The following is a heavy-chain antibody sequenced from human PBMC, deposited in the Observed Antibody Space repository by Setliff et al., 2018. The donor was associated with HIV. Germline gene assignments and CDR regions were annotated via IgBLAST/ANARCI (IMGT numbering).Heavy chain of an antibody. CDR3: ARHGVIWERLRPLLYFDS. CDR1: DGSISSSNYY. D-gene: IGHD5-12*01. Sequence: SETLSLTCSVSDGSISSSNYYWGWIRQPPGERLEWIGSVYYSGSTYYNPSLTSRFTISEDTSTNQSSLKVRSVTAADTAVYYCARHGVIWERLRPLLYFDSWGQGALVTVSS. CDR2: VYYSGST. J-gene: IGHJ4*02. V-gene: IGHV4-39*01.